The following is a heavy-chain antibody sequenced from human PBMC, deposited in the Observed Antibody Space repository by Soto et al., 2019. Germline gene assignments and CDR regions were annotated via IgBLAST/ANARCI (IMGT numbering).Heavy chain of an antibody. J-gene: IGHJ3*02. CDR1: GFTFSSYA. CDR3: ARERLGNAFDI. D-gene: IGHD7-27*01. Sequence: GESLSLSCAASGFTFSSYAMHWVRQAPGKGLEWVAVISYDGSNKYYADSVKGRFTISRDNSKNTLYLQMNSLRAEDTAVYYCARERLGNAFDIWGQGTMVTVSS. V-gene: IGHV3-30-3*01. CDR2: ISYDGSNK.